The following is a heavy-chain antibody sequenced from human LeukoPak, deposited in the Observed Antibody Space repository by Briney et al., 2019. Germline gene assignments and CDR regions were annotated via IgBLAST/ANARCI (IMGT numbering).Heavy chain of an antibody. CDR2: IYSGGST. CDR3: AREANKSPFDY. Sequence: PGGSLRLSCAASGFTVSSNYMSWVRQAPGKGLEWVSVIYSGGSTYYADSVKGRFTISRDNSKNTLHLQMNSLRAEDTAVYYCAREANKSPFDYWGQGTLVTVSS. CDR1: GFTVSSNY. D-gene: IGHD2-8*01. V-gene: IGHV3-53*01. J-gene: IGHJ4*02.